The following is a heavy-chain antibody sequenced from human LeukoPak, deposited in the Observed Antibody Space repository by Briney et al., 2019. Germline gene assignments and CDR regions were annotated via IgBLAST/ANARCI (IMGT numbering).Heavy chain of an antibody. CDR3: ARAHYYDSSGISGVFAP. CDR2: INHSGST. CDR1: GVSFSGDY. J-gene: IGHJ5*02. D-gene: IGHD3-22*01. Sequence: SETLSLTCAVYGVSFSGDYWSWIRQPPGRGLEWIGEINHSGSTNYNPSLKSRVTISVDTPKNQFSLKMSSVTAPATAVYYCARAHYYDSSGISGVFAPWGQGTLVTVSS. V-gene: IGHV4-34*01.